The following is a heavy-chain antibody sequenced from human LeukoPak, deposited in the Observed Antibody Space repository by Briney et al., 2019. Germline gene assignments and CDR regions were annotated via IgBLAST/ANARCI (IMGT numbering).Heavy chain of an antibody. J-gene: IGHJ6*03. CDR1: GFTVSRNY. Sequence: GGSLRLSCAASGFTVSRNYMSWVRQAPGKGLEWVSVLYSDGSTYHADSVKGRFTISRDNSKNTLYLQMNSLRAEDTAVYYCANRGVYSYGRLTPWNYYYYYMDVWGKGTTVTISS. CDR2: LYSDGST. CDR3: ANRGVYSYGRLTPWNYYYYYMDV. D-gene: IGHD5-18*01. V-gene: IGHV3-53*01.